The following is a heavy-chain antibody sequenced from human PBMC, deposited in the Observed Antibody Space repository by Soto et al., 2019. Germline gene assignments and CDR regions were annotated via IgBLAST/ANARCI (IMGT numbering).Heavy chain of an antibody. D-gene: IGHD3-10*01. CDR2: ISYDGSNK. CDR3: AKDVGTMVRGVPTLVYYFDY. Sequence: PGGSLRLSCAACGFTFSSYGMHWVRQAPGKGLEWVAVISYDGSNKYYADSVKGRFTISRDNSKNTLYLQMNSLRAEDTAVYYCAKDVGTMVRGVPTLVYYFDYWGQGTLVTVSS. V-gene: IGHV3-30*18. CDR1: GFTFSSYG. J-gene: IGHJ4*02.